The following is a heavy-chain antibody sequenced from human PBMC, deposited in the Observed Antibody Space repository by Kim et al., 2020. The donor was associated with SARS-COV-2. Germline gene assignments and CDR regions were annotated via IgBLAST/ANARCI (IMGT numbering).Heavy chain of an antibody. CDR2: IYSGGST. J-gene: IGHJ4*02. CDR3: ARAQLYDIQTYDY. Sequence: GGSLRLSCAASGFTVSSNYMSWVRQAPGKGLEWVSVIYSGGSTYYADSVKGRFTISRHNSKNTLYLQMNSLRAEDTAVYYCARAQLYDIQTYDYWGQGTLVTVSS. CDR1: GFTVSSNY. V-gene: IGHV3-53*04. D-gene: IGHD3-9*01.